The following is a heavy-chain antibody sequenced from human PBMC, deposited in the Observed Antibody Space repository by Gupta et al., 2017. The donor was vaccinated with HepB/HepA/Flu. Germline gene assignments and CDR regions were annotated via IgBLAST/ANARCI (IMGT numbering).Heavy chain of an antibody. J-gene: IGHJ4*01. CDR3: AREDVAVDY. V-gene: IGHV4-59*08. Sequence: QVHLQESGPGLVKPSETLSLTCNVSGGSIINYYWSWIRQPPGKGLEWIGFIDYSGSTTYNPSRLMLFNISVDTSKNEFSLSSNAVTDAATQTNYCAREDVAVDYWA. CDR1: GGSIINYY. CDR2: IDYSGST. D-gene: IGHD5-12*01.